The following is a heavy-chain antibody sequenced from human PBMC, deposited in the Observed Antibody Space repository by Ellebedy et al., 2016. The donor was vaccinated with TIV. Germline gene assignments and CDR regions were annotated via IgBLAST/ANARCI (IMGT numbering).Heavy chain of an antibody. CDR3: ARDPVGVGPAFDV. Sequence: PGGSLRLSCVVSGFTFSTYAMRWFRQAPGKGLEWVSSLTTGGVTFYAESVKDRFTISRDSSKATLFLQMNSLRAEDTAIYFCARDPVGVGPAFDVWGQGTMVTVSS. V-gene: IGHV3-23*01. CDR1: GFTFSTYA. CDR2: LTTGGVT. D-gene: IGHD4-23*01. J-gene: IGHJ3*01.